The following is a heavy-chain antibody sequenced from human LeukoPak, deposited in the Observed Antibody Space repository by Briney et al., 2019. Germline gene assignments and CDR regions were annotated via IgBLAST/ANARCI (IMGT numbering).Heavy chain of an antibody. Sequence: SETLSLTCTVSGGSISSSSYYWGWIRQPPGKGLEWIGSIYYSGSTYYNPSLKSRVTISVDTSKNQFSLKLSSVTAADTAVYYCARTGDYYDSSGYPPDAFDIWGQGTMVTVSS. V-gene: IGHV4-39*01. CDR1: GGSISSSSYY. J-gene: IGHJ3*02. D-gene: IGHD3-22*01. CDR3: ARTGDYYDSSGYPPDAFDI. CDR2: IYYSGST.